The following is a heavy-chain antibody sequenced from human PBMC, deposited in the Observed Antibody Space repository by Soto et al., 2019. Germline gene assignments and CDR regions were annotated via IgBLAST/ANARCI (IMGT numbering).Heavy chain of an antibody. D-gene: IGHD3-10*01. Sequence: GGSLRLSCAVSGFTFSNYAMSWVRQAPGKGLEWVSAISGSGASTDYADSVKGRFTISRDNSKNTLYLQMNSLRADDTALYYCARVRLAYGNWGQGTLVTVSS. J-gene: IGHJ4*02. CDR1: GFTFSNYA. CDR3: ARVRLAYGN. V-gene: IGHV3-23*01. CDR2: ISGSGAST.